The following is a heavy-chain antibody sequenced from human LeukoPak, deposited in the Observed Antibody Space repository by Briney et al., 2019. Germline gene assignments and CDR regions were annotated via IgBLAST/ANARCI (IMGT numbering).Heavy chain of an antibody. CDR1: GGSISSGSYC. Sequence: MASETLSLTCTVSGGSISSGSYCWSWIRQPAGKGLEWIGHIYTSGNTNYNPSLKSRVTISVDTSKNQFSLKLSSVTAADTAVYYCARGGFFSWQLVRITGWFDPWGQGTLVTVSS. CDR3: ARGGFFSWQLVRITGWFDP. D-gene: IGHD6-13*01. V-gene: IGHV4-61*09. CDR2: IYTSGNT. J-gene: IGHJ5*02.